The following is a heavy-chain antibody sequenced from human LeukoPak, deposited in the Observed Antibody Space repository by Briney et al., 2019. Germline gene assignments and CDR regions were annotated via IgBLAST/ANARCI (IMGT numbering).Heavy chain of an antibody. CDR2: TSYDETNK. D-gene: IGHD3-10*01. V-gene: IGHV3-30-3*01. Sequence: PGGSLRLSCAASGFTFSTYTMHWVRQAPGKGLEWVAVTSYDETNKYYTDSVKGRFTLSRDNAKNSLYLQMNSLRAEDTAVYYCAREGGRPGYFGSGSPWGQGTLVTVSS. CDR3: AREGGRPGYFGSGSP. J-gene: IGHJ4*02. CDR1: GFTFSTYT.